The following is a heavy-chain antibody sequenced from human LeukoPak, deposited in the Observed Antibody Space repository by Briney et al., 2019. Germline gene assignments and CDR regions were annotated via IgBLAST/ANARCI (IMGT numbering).Heavy chain of an antibody. D-gene: IGHD3-10*01. Sequence: PSETLSLTCTVSGGSISSYYWSWIRQPPGKGLEWIAYIYYSGSTNYNPSLKSRVTMPTDPSKNQVSLKLSSVTAADTAIYYCARDAKYYYGSRTFFFYEHWGQGTLLTVSS. CDR1: GGSISSYY. J-gene: IGHJ4*02. CDR3: ARDAKYYYGSRTFFFYEH. CDR2: IYYSGST. V-gene: IGHV4-59*12.